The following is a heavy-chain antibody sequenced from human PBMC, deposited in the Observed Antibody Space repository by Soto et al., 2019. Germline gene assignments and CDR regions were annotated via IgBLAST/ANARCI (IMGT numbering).Heavy chain of an antibody. D-gene: IGHD6-19*01. CDR3: ARVLGIAVAGKLGMDV. Sequence: GGSLRLSCAASGFTFSSYGMHWVRQAPGKGLEWVAVIWYDGSNKYYADSVKGRFTMSRDNSKNTLYLQMNSLRAEDTAVYYCARVLGIAVAGKLGMDVWGQGTTVTVSS. CDR2: IWYDGSNK. V-gene: IGHV3-33*01. CDR1: GFTFSSYG. J-gene: IGHJ6*02.